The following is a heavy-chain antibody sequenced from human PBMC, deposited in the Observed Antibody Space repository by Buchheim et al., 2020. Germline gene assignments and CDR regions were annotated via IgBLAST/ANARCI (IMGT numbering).Heavy chain of an antibody. V-gene: IGHV3-23*01. J-gene: IGHJ4*02. CDR3: AKDRRGRITMIVVVPYFDY. CDR2: ISGSGGST. D-gene: IGHD3-22*01. Sequence: EVQLLESGGGLVQPGGSLRLSCAASRFTFSSYAMSWVRQAPGKGLEWVSAISGSGGSTYYADSVKGRFTISRDNSKNTLYLQMNSLRAEDTAVYYCAKDRRGRITMIVVVPYFDYWGQGTL. CDR1: RFTFSSYA.